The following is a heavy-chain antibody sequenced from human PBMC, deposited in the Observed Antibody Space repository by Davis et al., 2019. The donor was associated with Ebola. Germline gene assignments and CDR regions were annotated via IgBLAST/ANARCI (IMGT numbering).Heavy chain of an antibody. J-gene: IGHJ3*02. CDR3: ASLRRTITGMDDAFDI. D-gene: IGHD2-8*02. CDR1: GNSFASHW. Sequence: GESLKISCKDSGNSFASHWIGWVRQMPGKGLKWMGIIYTGDSDTRYSPSFRGQVTISADKSIKTAFLQWSSLKASDTAMYYCASLRRTITGMDDAFDIWGQGTMVTVSS. V-gene: IGHV5-51*01. CDR2: IYTGDSDT.